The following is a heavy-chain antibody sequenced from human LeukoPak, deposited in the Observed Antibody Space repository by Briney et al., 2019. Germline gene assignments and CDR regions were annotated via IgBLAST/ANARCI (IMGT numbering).Heavy chain of an antibody. Sequence: ASVKVSCKASGYTFTSYCISWVRQAPGQGLEWMGWISAYNGNTNYAQKLQGRVTMTTDTSTSKAYMELKSLGSDDKDLYYCGRGGGSGYCSSTSCKIPWFDPWGQGTLVTVSS. CDR3: GRGGGSGYCSSTSCKIPWFDP. D-gene: IGHD2-2*01. CDR1: GYTFTSYC. CDR2: ISAYNGNT. V-gene: IGHV1-18*01. J-gene: IGHJ5*02.